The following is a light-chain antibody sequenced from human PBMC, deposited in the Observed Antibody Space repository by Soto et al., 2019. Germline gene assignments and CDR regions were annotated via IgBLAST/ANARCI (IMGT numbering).Light chain of an antibody. CDR1: QSVLYTSSDGHY. CDR3: QQYYSTPYT. V-gene: IGKV4-1*01. Sequence: DIVMTQSPDSLAVSLGERATINCKSSQSVLYTSSDGHYLAWYQQKPGQPPKLLIYRASTRESGVPDRFSGSGSGTDFTLTISSLQAEDVAVYYCQQYYSTPYTFGQGTKLEIK. CDR2: RAS. J-gene: IGKJ2*01.